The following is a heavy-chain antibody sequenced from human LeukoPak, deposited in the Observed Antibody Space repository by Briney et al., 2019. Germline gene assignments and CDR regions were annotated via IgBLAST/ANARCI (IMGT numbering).Heavy chain of an antibody. J-gene: IGHJ4*02. CDR1: GGSISSYY. V-gene: IGHV4-59*08. CDR2: IYYSGST. D-gene: IGHD6-6*01. CDR3: ASRSIAALIDY. Sequence: SETLSLTCTVSGGSISSYYWSWIRQPPGKGLEWIGYIYYSGSTNYNPSLTSRVTLSVDTSKNQFTLKLSTVTAADTAVYYCASRSIAALIDYWDRGTLLTVPS.